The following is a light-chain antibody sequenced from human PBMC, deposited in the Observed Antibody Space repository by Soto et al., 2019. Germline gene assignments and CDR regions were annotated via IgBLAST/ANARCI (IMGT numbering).Light chain of an antibody. V-gene: IGKV3-15*01. J-gene: IGKJ4*01. Sequence: EVVMTQSPATVSVSPGEGVTLSCRASQTISHDLAWYQQKPGQAPRLLIYGASPRATGVPARFSGGGSGTEFTLTISSLQSEDFAFYYCQQNNKWPPVTFGGGTKVEIK. CDR2: GAS. CDR1: QTISHD. CDR3: QQNNKWPPVT.